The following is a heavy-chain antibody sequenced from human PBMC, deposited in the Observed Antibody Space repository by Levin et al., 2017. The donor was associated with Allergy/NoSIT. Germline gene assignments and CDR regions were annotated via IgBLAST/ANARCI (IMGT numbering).Heavy chain of an antibody. CDR2: ISYDATFH. V-gene: IGHV3-30*18. CDR1: GFDFSNYG. Sequence: PGGSLRLSCAASGFDFSNYGINWVRLAPGKGLEWAAVISYDATFHSYADSVKGRFIISRDNSKNTVYLQVNSLRADDTAVYFCAKDRYPGDSTSGMDAWGQGTTVAVSS. D-gene: IGHD3-10*01. J-gene: IGHJ6*02. CDR3: AKDRYPGDSTSGMDA.